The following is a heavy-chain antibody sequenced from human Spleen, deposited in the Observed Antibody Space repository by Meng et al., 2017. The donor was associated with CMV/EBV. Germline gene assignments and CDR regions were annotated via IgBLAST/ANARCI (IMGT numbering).Heavy chain of an antibody. CDR1: GGSIRSGDHY. J-gene: IGHJ4*02. Sequence: LRLSCSVSGGSIRSGDHYWSWIRQPPGKGLEWIGYIFYTGTTYYNPSLTSRVTISVNTSKNHFSLQLRSVTAADTAVYYCARSYGDYGLDYWGQGTLVTVSS. V-gene: IGHV4-30-4*08. CDR3: ARSYGDYGLDY. D-gene: IGHD4-17*01. CDR2: IFYTGTT.